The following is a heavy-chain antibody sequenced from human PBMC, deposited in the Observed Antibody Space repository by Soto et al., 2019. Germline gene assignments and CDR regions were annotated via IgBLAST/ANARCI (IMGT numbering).Heavy chain of an antibody. Sequence: VQLLESGGGLVQPGGSLRLSCAASGFTFSNYAMSWVRQAPGKGLEWVSAVSGSGGNTYYADSVQGRFTISRDNSKNMLNLQMNSLRAEDTAVYYCAKLNLFVSAAAGRGPFDYWGQGTLVTASS. CDR3: AKLNLFVSAAAGRGPFDY. CDR2: VSGSGGNT. J-gene: IGHJ4*02. CDR1: GFTFSNYA. V-gene: IGHV3-23*01. D-gene: IGHD6-13*01.